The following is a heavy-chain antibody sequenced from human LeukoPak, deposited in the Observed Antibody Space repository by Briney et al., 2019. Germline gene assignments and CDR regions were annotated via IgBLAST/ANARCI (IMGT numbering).Heavy chain of an antibody. CDR3: ARDPAYTPHNRYFDL. CDR2: TRNRANSYTT. V-gene: IGHV3-72*01. Sequence: GGSLRLSCAASGFTFSDHYMDWVRQAPGKGLEWVGRTRNRANSYTTEYAASVKGRFTISRDDSKNTLYLQMNSLRAEDTAVYYCARDPAYTPHNRYFDLWGRGTLVTVSS. CDR1: GFTFSDHY. D-gene: IGHD2-2*02. J-gene: IGHJ2*01.